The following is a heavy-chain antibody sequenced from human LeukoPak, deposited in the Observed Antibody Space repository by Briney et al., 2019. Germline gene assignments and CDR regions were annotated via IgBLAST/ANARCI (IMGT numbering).Heavy chain of an antibody. V-gene: IGHV3-23*01. J-gene: IGHJ5*02. CDR1: GFTFSSYA. CDR3: AKENQLLTKSSRSFDP. D-gene: IGHD2-2*01. Sequence: GGSLRLSCAASGFTFSSYAMSWVRQAPGKGLEWVSATSGSGGSTYYADSVKGRFTISRDNSKNTLYLQMNSLRAEDTAVYYCAKENQLLTKSSRSFDPWGQGTLVTVSS. CDR2: TSGSGGST.